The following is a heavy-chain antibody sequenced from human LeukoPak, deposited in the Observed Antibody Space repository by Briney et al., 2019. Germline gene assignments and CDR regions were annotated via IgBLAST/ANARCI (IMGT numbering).Heavy chain of an antibody. Sequence: SETLSLTCAVYGGSFSGYYWSWIRQPPGKGLEWIGEINHSGSTNYNPSLKSRVTISVDTSKNQFSLKLSSVTAADTAVYYCARSRVDTAGILEGCDYWGQGTLVTVSS. CDR3: ARSRVDTAGILEGCDY. J-gene: IGHJ4*02. CDR2: INHSGST. CDR1: GGSFSGYY. D-gene: IGHD5-18*01. V-gene: IGHV4-34*01.